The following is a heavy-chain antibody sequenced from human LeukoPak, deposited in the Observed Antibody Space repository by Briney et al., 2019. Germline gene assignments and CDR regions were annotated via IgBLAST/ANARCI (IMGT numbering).Heavy chain of an antibody. CDR3: AKDLVALQLWLPDDY. D-gene: IGHD5-18*01. J-gene: IGHJ4*02. V-gene: IGHV3-30*18. CDR1: GFTFSSYG. Sequence: GGSLRLSCAASGFTFSSYGMHWVRQAPGKGLEWVAVISYDGSNKYYADSVKGRFTISRDNSKNTLYLQMNNLRAEDTALYYCAKDLVALQLWLPDDYWGQGTLVTVSS. CDR2: ISYDGSNK.